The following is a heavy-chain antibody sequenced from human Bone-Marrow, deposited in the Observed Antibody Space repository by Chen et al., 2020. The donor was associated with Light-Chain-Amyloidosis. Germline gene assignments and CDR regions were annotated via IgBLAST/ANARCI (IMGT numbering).Heavy chain of an antibody. CDR2: INHSGST. CDR3: ARSRPFYGSGSYYTLWWFDP. Sequence: QVQLKQWGAGLLKPSETLSLTCAVYGGSFSGYYWSWIRQPPGKGLEWIGEINHSGSTNYNPSLKSRVTISVDTSKNQFSLKLSSVTAADTAVYYCARSRPFYGSGSYYTLWWFDPWGQGTLVTVSS. D-gene: IGHD3-10*01. J-gene: IGHJ5*02. CDR1: GGSFSGYY. V-gene: IGHV4-34*01.